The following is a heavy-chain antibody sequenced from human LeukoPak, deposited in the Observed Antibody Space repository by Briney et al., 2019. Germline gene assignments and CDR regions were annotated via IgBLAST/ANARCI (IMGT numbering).Heavy chain of an antibody. J-gene: IGHJ4*02. CDR1: GYIYTSCW. CDR3: ARQSSGYYIDF. V-gene: IGHV5-10-1*01. Sequence: GASLKISCKGSGYIYTSCWISWVRQLPGKGLEWMGRIDPSDSYTNYSPSFQGLVTTSADKSISTAYLQWSSLKASDTAMYYCARQSSGYYIDFWGQGTLVTVSS. D-gene: IGHD6-19*01. CDR2: IDPSDSYT.